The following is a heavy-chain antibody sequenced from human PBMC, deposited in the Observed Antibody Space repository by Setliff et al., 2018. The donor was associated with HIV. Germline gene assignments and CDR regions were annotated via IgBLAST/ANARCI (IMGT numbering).Heavy chain of an antibody. J-gene: IGHJ4*02. V-gene: IGHV3-74*01. CDR2: IQNDGSAT. D-gene: IGHD1-26*01. CDR3: AREGSDHGTYYVDY. CDR1: GFSFSDYW. Sequence: SGGSLRLSCKVSGFSFSDYWMHWVRRVPGKGLVWVSRIQNDGSATWYADSGKGRFTISRDNARNTLYLQMNSLRADDTGVYYCAREGSDHGTYYVDYWGQGTPVTVSS.